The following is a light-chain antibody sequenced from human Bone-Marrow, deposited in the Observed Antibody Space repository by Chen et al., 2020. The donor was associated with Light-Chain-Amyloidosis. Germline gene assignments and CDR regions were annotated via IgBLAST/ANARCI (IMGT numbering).Light chain of an antibody. Sequence: EIVLTQSPRTLSLSPGERATLSCRASQSVSSSSVAWYQQKFGQVPRLLMYSVSNRATGIPDRFSGSGSGTDFTLTISRLEPEDCAVYYCQQYGSSPSTFGGGTKVEIK. J-gene: IGKJ4*01. CDR3: QQYGSSPST. CDR1: QSVSSSS. V-gene: IGKV3-20*01. CDR2: SVS.